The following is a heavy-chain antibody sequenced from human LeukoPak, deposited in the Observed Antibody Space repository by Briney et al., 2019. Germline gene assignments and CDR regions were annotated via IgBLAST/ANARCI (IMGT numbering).Heavy chain of an antibody. J-gene: IGHJ4*02. CDR3: AKGHSSSWSIFDY. D-gene: IGHD6-13*01. Sequence: ASVKVSCKASGYTFTGYYMHWVRQAPGQGLEWMGWINPNSGGTNYAQKFQGRVTMTRDTSISTAYMELNSLRADDTAVYHCAKGHSSSWSIFDYWGQGTLVTVSS. CDR1: GYTFTGYY. V-gene: IGHV1-2*02. CDR2: INPNSGGT.